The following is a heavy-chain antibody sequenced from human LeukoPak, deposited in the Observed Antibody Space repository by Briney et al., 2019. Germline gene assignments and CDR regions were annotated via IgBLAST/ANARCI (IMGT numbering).Heavy chain of an antibody. J-gene: IGHJ4*02. Sequence: TGGSLRLSCAASGFTFSSYAMSWVRQAPGKGLEWVSAISGSGGSTYYADSVKGRFTISRDNSKSTLYLQMHSLRAEDAAVYYCARDWRADYWGQGTLVTVSS. CDR3: ARDWRADY. V-gene: IGHV3-23*01. CDR1: GFTFSSYA. CDR2: ISGSGGST.